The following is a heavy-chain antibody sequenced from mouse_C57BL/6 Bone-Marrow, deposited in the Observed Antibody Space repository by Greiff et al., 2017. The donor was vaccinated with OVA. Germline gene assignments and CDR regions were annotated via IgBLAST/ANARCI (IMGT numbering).Heavy chain of an antibody. CDR1: GYTFTDHT. V-gene: IGHV1-78*01. CDR2: IYPRDGST. Sequence: VQLQQSDAELVKPGASVKISCKVSGYTFTDHTIPWMKQRPEQGLEWIGYIYPRDGSTKYNEKFQGKATLTADKSSSTAYMQLNSLTSEDSAGYVCAKGPYDYDSAWFAYWGQGTLVTVSA. D-gene: IGHD2-4*01. J-gene: IGHJ3*01. CDR3: AKGPYDYDSAWFAY.